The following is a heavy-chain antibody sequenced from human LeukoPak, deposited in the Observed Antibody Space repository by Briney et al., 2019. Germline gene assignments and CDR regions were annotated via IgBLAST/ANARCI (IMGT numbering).Heavy chain of an antibody. CDR3: AKDIGYDILTGYSKTGYFDY. CDR1: GFTFDDYA. J-gene: IGHJ4*02. Sequence: PGGSLRLSCAASGFTFDDYAMHWVRQAPGKGLERVSGISWNSGSIGYADSVKGRFTISRDNAKNSLYLQMNSLRAEDTALYYCAKDIGYDILTGYSKTGYFDYWGQGTLVTVSS. D-gene: IGHD3-9*01. CDR2: ISWNSGSI. V-gene: IGHV3-9*01.